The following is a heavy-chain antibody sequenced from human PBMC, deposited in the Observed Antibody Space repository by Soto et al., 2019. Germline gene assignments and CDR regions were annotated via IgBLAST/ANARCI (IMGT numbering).Heavy chain of an antibody. Sequence: EVQLVESGGGLVQPGGSMKLSCAASGFTFSDSALHWVRQASGNGLEWVGRIRSKANNYATAYAASVKGRFTISIADSKYTAYLQMNSLQTEDTAVYYCTRHLMDVWGPGTTVTVAS. CDR1: GFTFSDSA. V-gene: IGHV3-73*01. CDR2: IRSKANNYAT. J-gene: IGHJ6*02. CDR3: TRHLMDV.